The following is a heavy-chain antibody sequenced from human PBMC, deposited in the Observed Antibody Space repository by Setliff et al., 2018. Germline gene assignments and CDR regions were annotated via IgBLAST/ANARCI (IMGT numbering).Heavy chain of an antibody. J-gene: IGHJ4*02. D-gene: IGHD3-3*01. Sequence: SETLSLTCTVSGGSISSSSYYWGWIRQPPGKGLEWIGSIYYSGSTYYNPSLKSRVTISVDTSKDQFSLKLSSVTAADTAVYYCARDRITIFGVVIPFDYWGQGTLVTVSS. CDR3: ARDRITIFGVVIPFDY. CDR2: IYYSGST. CDR1: GGSISSSSYY. V-gene: IGHV4-39*07.